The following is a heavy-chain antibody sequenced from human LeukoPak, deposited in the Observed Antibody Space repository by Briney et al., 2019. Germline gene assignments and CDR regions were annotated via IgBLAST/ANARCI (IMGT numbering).Heavy chain of an antibody. Sequence: PRGSLRLSCAASGFTFSSYCMHWVRQTPGKGLVWVSRVSPDGSTTYYADSVKGRFTISRDNAKNTLYLQMNSLRAEDTAVYYCAKYYNSGTYSLDYWGQGTLVTVSS. J-gene: IGHJ4*02. CDR3: AKYYNSGTYSLDY. CDR1: GFTFSSYC. D-gene: IGHD3-10*01. V-gene: IGHV3-74*01. CDR2: VSPDGSTT.